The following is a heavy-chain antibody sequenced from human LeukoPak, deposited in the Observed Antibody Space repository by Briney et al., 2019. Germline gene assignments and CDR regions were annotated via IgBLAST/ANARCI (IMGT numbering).Heavy chain of an antibody. Sequence: KTSETLSLTCTVSGGSISSYYWSWIRQPPGKGLEWIGYIYYSGSTNYNPSLKSRVTISVDTSKNQFSLKLSSVTAADTAVYYCARVQGIAAAGATAYYYYGMDVWGQGTTVTVSS. D-gene: IGHD6-13*01. CDR2: IYYSGST. V-gene: IGHV4-59*01. CDR3: ARVQGIAAAGATAYYYYGMDV. J-gene: IGHJ6*02. CDR1: GGSISSYY.